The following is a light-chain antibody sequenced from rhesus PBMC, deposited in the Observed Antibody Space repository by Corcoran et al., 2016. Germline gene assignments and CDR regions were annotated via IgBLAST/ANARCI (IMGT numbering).Light chain of an antibody. CDR2: WAS. J-gene: IGKJ3*01. CDR3: QQYYSNPLT. V-gene: IGKV4-1*01. Sequence: DIVMTQSPDSLAVSLGERVTINCKSSQSLLYSSNHKTYLAWYQQNTRQSPKLLIYWASTRETGVPNRFSGSGSGTDFTRTSSCLQAEDVAVYYCQQYYSNPLTFGPGTKLDIK. CDR1: QSLLYSSNHKTY.